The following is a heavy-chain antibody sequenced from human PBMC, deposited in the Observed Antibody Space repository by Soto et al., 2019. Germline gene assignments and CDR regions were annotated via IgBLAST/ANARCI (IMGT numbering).Heavy chain of an antibody. CDR3: ARDPQYYYASGRYYTYYYGMDV. J-gene: IGHJ6*02. CDR2: INPGDGKT. CDR1: GYTFTNYA. V-gene: IGHV1-3*01. Sequence: ASVKVSCKASGYTFTNYAIHWVRQAPGQRLEWMGWINPGDGKTEYSQKFQGRVTIARDTSATTAYMELSSLRSEDTAEYYCARDPQYYYASGRYYTYYYGMDVWGQGTTVTVSS. D-gene: IGHD3-10*01.